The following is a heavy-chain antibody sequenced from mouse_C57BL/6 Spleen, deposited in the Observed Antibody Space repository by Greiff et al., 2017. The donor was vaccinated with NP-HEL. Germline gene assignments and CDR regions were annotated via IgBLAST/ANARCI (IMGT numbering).Heavy chain of an antibody. J-gene: IGHJ3*01. V-gene: IGHV1-55*01. D-gene: IGHD1-1*01. Sequence: QVQLQQPGAELVKPGASVKMSCKASGYTFTSYWITWVKQRPGQGLEWIGDIYPGSGSTTYNEKFKSKATLTVATSSSTAYMQLSSLTSEDSAVYYCARLGYYYGSSPAWFAYWGQGTLVTVSA. CDR1: GYTFTSYW. CDR2: IYPGSGST. CDR3: ARLGYYYGSSPAWFAY.